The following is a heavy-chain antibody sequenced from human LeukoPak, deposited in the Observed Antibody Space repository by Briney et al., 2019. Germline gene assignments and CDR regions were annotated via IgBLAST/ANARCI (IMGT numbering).Heavy chain of an antibody. V-gene: IGHV3-23*01. CDR3: TKDPGDYYREGFDY. J-gene: IGHJ4*02. Sequence: GGSLRLSCAASGFTFSSYAMSWVRQAPGKGLEWVSTIRGSGISTYYADSVKGRFTISRDYSKNTLYLQMNSLRAEDTAVYYCTKDPGDYYREGFDYEGRGPL. CDR2: IRGSGIST. D-gene: IGHD1-26*01. CDR1: GFTFSSYA.